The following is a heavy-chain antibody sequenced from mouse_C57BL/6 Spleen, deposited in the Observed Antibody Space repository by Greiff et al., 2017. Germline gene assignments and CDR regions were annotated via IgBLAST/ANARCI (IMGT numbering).Heavy chain of an antibody. Sequence: QVQLQQPGAELVRPGSSVKLSCKASGYTFTSYWMDWVKQRPGQGLEWIGNIYPSDSETHYNQKFKDKATLTVDKSSSTAYMQLSSLTSEDSAVYYCAREGYGYAAYWGQGTLVTVSA. CDR1: GYTFTSYW. J-gene: IGHJ3*01. V-gene: IGHV1-61*01. CDR3: AREGYGYAAY. CDR2: IYPSDSET. D-gene: IGHD2-2*01.